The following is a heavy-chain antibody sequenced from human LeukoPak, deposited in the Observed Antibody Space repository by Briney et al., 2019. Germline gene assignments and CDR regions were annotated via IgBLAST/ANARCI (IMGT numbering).Heavy chain of an antibody. V-gene: IGHV3-48*01. J-gene: IGHJ4*02. D-gene: IGHD5-18*01. CDR2: ISSSSSTI. Sequence: GGSLRLSCAASGFTFSSYSMNWVRQAPGKGLEWVSYISSSSSTIYYADSVKGRFTISRDNAKNSLYLQMNSLRAEDTAVYYCAKNKMDTAMVTLFYFDYWGQGTLVTVSS. CDR3: AKNKMDTAMVTLFYFDY. CDR1: GFTFSSYS.